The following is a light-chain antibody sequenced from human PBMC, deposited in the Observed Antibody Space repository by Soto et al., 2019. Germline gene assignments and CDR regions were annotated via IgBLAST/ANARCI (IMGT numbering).Light chain of an antibody. CDR3: SSYSASTTLCV. CDR2: EVS. CDR1: SSDIGGYNY. J-gene: IGLJ1*01. Sequence: QSVLTQPASVSGSLGQSITISCTGTSSDIGGYNYVSWYQQHPGKAPKLMIYEVSNRPSGVSNRFSGSKSGNRAYLNISGLQAEDEADDFCSSYSASTTLCVFGPGTKVTV. V-gene: IGLV2-14*01.